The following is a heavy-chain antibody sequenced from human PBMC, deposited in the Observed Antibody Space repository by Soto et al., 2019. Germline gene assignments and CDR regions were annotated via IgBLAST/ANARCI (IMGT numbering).Heavy chain of an antibody. J-gene: IGHJ4*02. V-gene: IGHV3-23*01. Sequence: EVQLLESGGGLVQPGGSLRLSCAASGFTFSSYAMSWVRQAPGKGLEWVSAISGSGGSTYYADSVKGRFTISRDNSKNPLYLQMNSLRAEDTAVYYCAKDRRGGYFDSPTRFDYWGQGTLVTVSS. CDR1: GFTFSSYA. CDR3: AKDRRGGYFDSPTRFDY. CDR2: ISGSGGST. D-gene: IGHD3-9*01.